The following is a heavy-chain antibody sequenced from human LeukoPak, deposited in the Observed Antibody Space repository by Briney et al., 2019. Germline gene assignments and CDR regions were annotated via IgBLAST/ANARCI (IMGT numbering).Heavy chain of an antibody. Sequence: ASVKVSCTASGYTFIDYYMHWVRQAPGQGLEWMGRINPSSGGTNYAQKFQGRVTMTRDTSISTAYVELSRLRSDDTAVYYCARDDNSGYYSGPWGQGTLVTVSS. J-gene: IGHJ5*02. CDR2: INPSSGGT. CDR3: ARDDNSGYYSGP. CDR1: GYTFIDYY. D-gene: IGHD3-22*01. V-gene: IGHV1-2*06.